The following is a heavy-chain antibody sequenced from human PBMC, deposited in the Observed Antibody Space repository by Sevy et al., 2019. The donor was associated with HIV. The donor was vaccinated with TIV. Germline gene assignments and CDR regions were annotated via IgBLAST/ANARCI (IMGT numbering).Heavy chain of an antibody. D-gene: IGHD3-10*01. CDR3: ARFAGLVWFGELVPYYFDY. Sequence: SETLSLTCTVSGGSVSSGSYYWSWIRQPPGKGLEWIGYIHYSGSTNYNPSLKSRVTISVDTSKNQFSLKLSSVTAADTAVYYCARFAGLVWFGELVPYYFDYWGQGTLVTVSS. J-gene: IGHJ4*02. CDR2: IHYSGST. CDR1: GGSVSSGSYY. V-gene: IGHV4-61*01.